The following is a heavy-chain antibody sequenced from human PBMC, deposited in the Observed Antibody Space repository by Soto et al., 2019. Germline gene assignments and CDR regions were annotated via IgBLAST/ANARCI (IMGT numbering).Heavy chain of an antibody. Sequence: EVQLVESGGGLVQPGGSLKLSCAASGFTFSGSAMHWGRQASGKGLEWVGRIRSKANSYATAYAASVKGRFTISRDDSKNTAYLQMNSLKTEDTAVYYCLLYSYGSHNDYWGQGTLVTVSS. CDR2: IRSKANSYAT. D-gene: IGHD5-18*01. CDR1: GFTFSGSA. V-gene: IGHV3-73*02. CDR3: LLYSYGSHNDY. J-gene: IGHJ4*02.